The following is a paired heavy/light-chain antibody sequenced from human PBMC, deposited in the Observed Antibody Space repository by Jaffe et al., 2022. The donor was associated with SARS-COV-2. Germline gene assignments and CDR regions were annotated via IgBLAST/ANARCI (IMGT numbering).Light chain of an antibody. CDR1: SSNIGGNS. CDR2: RSI. CDR3: AAWDDSLGGNWV. Sequence: QSVLTQPPSASGTPGQRVTISCSGSSSNIGGNSAYWYQQSPGTAPKLLIYRSIQRPSGVPDRFSGSKSGTSASLAISGLRSEDEAVYYCAAWDDSLGGNWVFGGGTELSVL. V-gene: IGLV1-47*01. J-gene: IGLJ3*02.
Heavy chain of an antibody. Sequence: EVQLIQSGAEVKKPGESLKISCEAYGYNFPNYWIGWVRQLPGKGLECVGIIFPHDSDARYSPSFQGRVTISVDKSITTAYLRWDSLKASDTALYYCAGGLYQLPSHWGQGTLVTVSS. J-gene: IGHJ4*02. D-gene: IGHD2-2*01. CDR3: AGGLYQLPSH. V-gene: IGHV5-51*01. CDR2: IFPHDSDA. CDR1: GYNFPNYW.